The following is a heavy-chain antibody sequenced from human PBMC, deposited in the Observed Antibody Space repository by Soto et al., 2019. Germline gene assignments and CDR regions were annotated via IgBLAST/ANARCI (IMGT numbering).Heavy chain of an antibody. V-gene: IGHV3-21*01. J-gene: IGHJ6*02. D-gene: IGHD3-10*01. CDR3: ARTKGDYYGLDV. CDR1: GFTFSSYN. Sequence: GSLRLSCAASGFTFSSYNMNWVRQAPGKGLEWVSSISSASSYVYYADSVKGRFTISRDNARNSLCLQMNSLRAEDTAVYYCARTKGDYYGLDVWGQGTTVTVSS. CDR2: ISSASSYV.